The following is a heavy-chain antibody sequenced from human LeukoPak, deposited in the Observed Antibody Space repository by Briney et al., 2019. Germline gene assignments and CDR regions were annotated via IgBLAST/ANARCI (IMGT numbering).Heavy chain of an antibody. V-gene: IGHV3-74*01. CDR3: ARAGSYRFDY. Sequence: GGSLRLSCAASGFIFSSYWIHWVRQAPGKGLVWVSRINSNGITTNYADSVKGRFTIFRDNAKNTLYLQMNSLRVEDTAVYCCARAGSYRFDYWGQGTLVTVSS. CDR1: GFIFSSYW. D-gene: IGHD3-16*02. J-gene: IGHJ4*02. CDR2: INSNGITT.